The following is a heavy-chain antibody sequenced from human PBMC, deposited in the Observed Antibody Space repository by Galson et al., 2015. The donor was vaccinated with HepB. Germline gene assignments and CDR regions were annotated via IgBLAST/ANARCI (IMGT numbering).Heavy chain of an antibody. CDR2: ISYDGSNT. J-gene: IGHJ4*02. CDR1: GFSFSNYA. Sequence: SLRLSCAVSGFSFSNYAMHWVRQAPGKGLEWVAIISYDGSNTFYADSVMGRFTFSRDNSKNTLFLQMNSLRPDDTSVYYCARGVYDSAGYFDYWGQGALVTVSS. CDR3: ARGVYDSAGYFDY. D-gene: IGHD5/OR15-5a*01. V-gene: IGHV3-30-3*01.